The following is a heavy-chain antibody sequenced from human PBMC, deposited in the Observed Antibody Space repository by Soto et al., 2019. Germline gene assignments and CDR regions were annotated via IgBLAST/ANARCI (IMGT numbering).Heavy chain of an antibody. CDR2: INHLGSI. CDR3: ARGGISHWAYFYYMDV. CDR1: GGSLSDYF. D-gene: IGHD2-21*01. J-gene: IGHJ6*03. Sequence: PSETLSLTCVVSGGSLSDYFWSWIRQPPGMALEWIGEINHLGSINYNPSLKSRVTMSVDTSKNQFSLTLNSETAADTATYYCARGGISHWAYFYYMDVWDRGTTVTVS. V-gene: IGHV4-34*01.